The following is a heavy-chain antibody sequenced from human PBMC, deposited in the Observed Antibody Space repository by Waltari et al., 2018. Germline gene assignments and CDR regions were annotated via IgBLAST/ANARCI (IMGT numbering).Heavy chain of an antibody. J-gene: IGHJ4*02. CDR1: GDPISGTDW. CDR3: ARDRGRGLFLDS. Sequence: QLHLQQSCPGLVKPSESLSLTCAVSGDPISGTDWWSWVRHSPGKGLEWIGQIHRSGRTHYNPSLESRVTMSLDTSSNQFSLKLPSATAADTAIYYCARDRGRGLFLDSWGQGTQVTVSP. CDR2: IHRSGRT. V-gene: IGHV4-4*02. D-gene: IGHD2-15*01.